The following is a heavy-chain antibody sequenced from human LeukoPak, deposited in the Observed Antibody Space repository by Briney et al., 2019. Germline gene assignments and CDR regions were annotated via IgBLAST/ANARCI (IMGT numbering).Heavy chain of an antibody. CDR2: IFYSGST. J-gene: IGHJ6*02. CDR3: AREPKYNYDSSGYSSDDYFYGMDV. V-gene: IGHV4-61*01. CDR1: GGSVSSGSYY. D-gene: IGHD3-22*01. Sequence: SETLSLTCTVSGGSVSSGSYYWSWNRQPPGKGLEWIGCIFYSGSTSYNPSLKSRVTISVDTSKHEFSLNLRSVTAADTAVYYCAREPKYNYDSSGYSSDDYFYGMDVWGQGTTVTVSS.